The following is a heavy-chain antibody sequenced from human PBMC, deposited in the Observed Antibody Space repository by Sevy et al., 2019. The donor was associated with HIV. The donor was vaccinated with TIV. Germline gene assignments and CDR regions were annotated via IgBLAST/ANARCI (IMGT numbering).Heavy chain of an antibody. Sequence: GGSLRLSCAASGFTFSSYAIHWVRQTPGNGLEWVAVISYDGNNKYYADSVKGRFTVSRDNSKNTLYAQMNSLRAEDTAVYYCAKDHNLWSEGGFLHHWGQGTVVTVSS. J-gene: IGHJ1*01. D-gene: IGHD3-10*01. V-gene: IGHV3-30*18. CDR2: ISYDGNNK. CDR1: GFTFSSYA. CDR3: AKDHNLWSEGGFLHH.